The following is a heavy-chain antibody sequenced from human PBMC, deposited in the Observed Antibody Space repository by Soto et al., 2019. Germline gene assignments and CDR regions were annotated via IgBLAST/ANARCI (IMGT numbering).Heavy chain of an antibody. CDR3: ARDLGYCSGGSCYGYYYYGMDV. CDR1: GGSISSYC. J-gene: IGHJ6*02. V-gene: IGHV4-59*13. CDR2: IYYSGST. D-gene: IGHD2-15*01. Sequence: PSETLSLTCTVSGGSISSYCWSWIRQPPGKGLEWIGYIYYSGSTNYNPSLKSRVTISVDTSKNQFSLKLSSVTAADTAVYYCARDLGYCSGGSCYGYYYYGMDVWGQGTTGTVSS.